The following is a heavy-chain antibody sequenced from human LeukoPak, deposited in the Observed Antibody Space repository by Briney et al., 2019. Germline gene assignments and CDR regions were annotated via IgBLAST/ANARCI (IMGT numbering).Heavy chain of an antibody. D-gene: IGHD3-16*02. CDR1: GFTLSSYG. V-gene: IGHV4-31*02. CDR3: ARGSLMITFGGVIVKGAFDI. Sequence: LRLSCAASGFTLSSYGMHWVRQAPGKGLEWIGYIYYSGSTYYNPSLKSRVTISVDTSKNQFSLKLSSVTAADTAVYYCARGSLMITFGGVIVKGAFDIWGQGTMVTVSS. J-gene: IGHJ3*02. CDR2: IYYSGST.